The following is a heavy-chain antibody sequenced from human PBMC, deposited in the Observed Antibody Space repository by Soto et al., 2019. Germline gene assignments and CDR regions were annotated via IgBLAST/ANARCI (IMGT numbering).Heavy chain of an antibody. CDR3: ARDGYYDSSGYAPVDY. J-gene: IGHJ4*02. D-gene: IGHD3-22*01. V-gene: IGHV4-30-4*01. CDR1: GGSISSGDYY. CDR2: IYYSGST. Sequence: SETLSLTCTVSGGSISSGDYYWGWIRQPPGKGLEWIGYIYYSGSTYYNPSLKSRVTISVDTSKNQFSLKLSSVTAADTAVYYCARDGYYDSSGYAPVDYWGQGTLVTVSS.